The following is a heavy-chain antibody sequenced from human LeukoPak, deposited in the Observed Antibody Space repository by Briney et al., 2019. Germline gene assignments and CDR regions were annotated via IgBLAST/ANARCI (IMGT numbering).Heavy chain of an antibody. CDR2: IYSGGTT. Sequence: GGSLRLSCAASGFIVSSNYMNWVRQAPGKGLEWVSIIYSGGTTYYADSVKGRFTISRDNSKNTLYLQMNSLRAEDTAIYYCARGPYTTMVADYWGQGTLVTVSS. J-gene: IGHJ4*02. CDR3: ARGPYTTMVADY. D-gene: IGHD5-18*01. CDR1: GFIVSSNY. V-gene: IGHV3-66*02.